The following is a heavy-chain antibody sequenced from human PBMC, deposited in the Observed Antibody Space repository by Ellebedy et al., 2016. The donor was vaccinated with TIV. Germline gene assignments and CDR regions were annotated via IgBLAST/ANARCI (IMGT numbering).Heavy chain of an antibody. CDR1: GGSFSGYY. V-gene: IGHV4-34*01. D-gene: IGHD4/OR15-4a*01. Sequence: SETLSLXCAVYGGSFSGYYWSWIRQPPGKGLEWIEEINDSGSTNYNPSLKSRVTISVDTSKSQFSLKLNSVTAADTAVYYCARGRNPSPMVDYWGQGTLVTVSS. CDR3: ARGRNPSPMVDY. CDR2: INDSGST. J-gene: IGHJ4*02.